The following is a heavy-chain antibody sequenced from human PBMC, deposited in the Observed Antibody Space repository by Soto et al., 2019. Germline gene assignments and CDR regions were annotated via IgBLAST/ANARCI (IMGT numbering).Heavy chain of an antibody. J-gene: IGHJ5*02. V-gene: IGHV3-11*01. Sequence: GGSLRLSCTASGFTFSNHHMSWIRQAPGKGLEWVSYISPTGRPLYYADSVRGRFTISRDNAKNSLYLQMSGLRAEDTALYYCTRDPDKTSKIDRWGQGTQVTVSS. CDR1: GFTFSNHH. CDR2: ISPTGRPL. D-gene: IGHD1-7*01. CDR3: TRDPDKTSKIDR.